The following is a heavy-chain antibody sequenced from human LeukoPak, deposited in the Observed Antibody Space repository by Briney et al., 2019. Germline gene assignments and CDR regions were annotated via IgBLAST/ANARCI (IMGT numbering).Heavy chain of an antibody. J-gene: IGHJ4*02. CDR3: ARIALPSGYYREYYFDY. D-gene: IGHD3-3*01. Sequence: GGSLRLSCAASGFPFDDYGMTWVRQAPGKGLEWVSGINWNGGSTGYADSVKGRFTISRDNAKNSLYLQMNSLRAEDTALYYCARIALPSGYYREYYFDYWGQGTLVTVSS. CDR1: GFPFDDYG. V-gene: IGHV3-20*04. CDR2: INWNGGST.